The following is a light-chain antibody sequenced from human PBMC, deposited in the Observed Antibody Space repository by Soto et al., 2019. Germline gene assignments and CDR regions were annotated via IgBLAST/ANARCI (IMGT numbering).Light chain of an antibody. CDR1: QSVSSY. Sequence: EIVLTQSPATLSLSPGEGATLSCRASQSVSSYLAWYQHKPGQAPRLLIYDASNRATGIPARFSGSGSGTDFTLTISRLEPEDFAVYYCLHRYNWPLTFGGGTKVEIK. CDR2: DAS. J-gene: IGKJ4*01. V-gene: IGKV3-11*01. CDR3: LHRYNWPLT.